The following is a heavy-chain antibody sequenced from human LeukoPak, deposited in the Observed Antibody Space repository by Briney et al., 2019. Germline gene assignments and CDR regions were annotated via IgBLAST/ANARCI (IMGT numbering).Heavy chain of an antibody. Sequence: ASVKVSCKASGYTFTVYYIHWVRQAPGQGLEWMGWIYPNSGGTNYARKFRGRVTITRDTSITTAYMELSRLRSDDTAVYYCARDWSVGIRDDYWGQGTLVTVSS. CDR3: ARDWSVGIRDDY. D-gene: IGHD3-3*01. CDR1: GYTFTVYY. J-gene: IGHJ4*02. V-gene: IGHV1-2*02. CDR2: IYPNSGGT.